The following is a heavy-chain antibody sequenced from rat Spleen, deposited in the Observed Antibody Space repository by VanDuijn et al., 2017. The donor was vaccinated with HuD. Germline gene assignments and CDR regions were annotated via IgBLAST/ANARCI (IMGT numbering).Heavy chain of an antibody. D-gene: IGHD3-8*01. CDR2: ITPGGTTT. V-gene: IGHV5-58*01. Sequence: EVQLVETGGGLVQPGRSLKLSCVASGFTFSSYWMYWVRRAPGKGLEWVSSITPGGTTTYYSDSVKGRFTISRDNAENTVYLQMNSLRSEDTATYYCATYPRGYWGQGVMVTVSS. J-gene: IGHJ2*01. CDR1: GFTFSSYW. CDR3: ATYPRGY.